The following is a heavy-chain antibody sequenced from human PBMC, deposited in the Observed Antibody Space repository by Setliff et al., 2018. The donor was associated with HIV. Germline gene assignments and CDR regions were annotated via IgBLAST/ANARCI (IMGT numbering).Heavy chain of an antibody. CDR3: ARCSYVWGSYRMQP. V-gene: IGHV1-2*02. J-gene: IGHJ5*02. CDR1: GYTFTGYY. Sequence: ASVKVSCKASGYTFTGYYMHWVRQAPGQGLEWMGWINPNSGGTNYAQRFQGRVTMTRDTSISTAYMELSSLRSEDTAVYYCARCSYVWGSYRMQPWGQGTLVTVSS. D-gene: IGHD3-16*02. CDR2: INPNSGGT.